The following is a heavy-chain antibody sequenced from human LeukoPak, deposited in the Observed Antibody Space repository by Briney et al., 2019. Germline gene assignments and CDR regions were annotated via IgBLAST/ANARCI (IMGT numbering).Heavy chain of an antibody. D-gene: IGHD7-27*01. V-gene: IGHV3-23*01. CDR3: ASSLGPLTDY. CDR1: GFTFSTYG. Sequence: GGSLRLSCAASGFTFSTYGMNWVRQAPGKGLEWVSSVSGATGNSYYVGSVKGRFTISRDDSKNTLYLQMNSLRAEDTAVYYCASSLGPLTDYWGQGTLVTVSS. J-gene: IGHJ4*02. CDR2: VSGATGNS.